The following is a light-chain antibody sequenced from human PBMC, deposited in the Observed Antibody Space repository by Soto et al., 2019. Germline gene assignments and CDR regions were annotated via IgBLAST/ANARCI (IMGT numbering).Light chain of an antibody. CDR1: SSGVGNYDF. CDR2: EGS. CDR3: CSYAGSRSFYV. J-gene: IGLJ1*01. Sequence: QSALTQPASVSGSPGQSITISCTGTSSGVGNYDFVSWYQQYPGKAPKLIVYEGSKRPSGVSDRFSASRSGNTDSLTISGLQAEDEADYYCCSYAGSRSFYVFGTGTKLTVL. V-gene: IGLV2-23*01.